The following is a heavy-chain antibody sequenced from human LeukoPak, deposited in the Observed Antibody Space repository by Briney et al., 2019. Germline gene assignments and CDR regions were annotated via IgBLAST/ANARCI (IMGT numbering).Heavy chain of an antibody. D-gene: IGHD1-26*01. V-gene: IGHV4-59*08. CDR3: ARSGSYSSFSDY. Sequence: PSETLSLTCTVSGGSISSYYWSWIRQPPGKGLEWIGYIYYSGSTNHNPSLKSRVTISVDTSKNQFSLKLSSVTAADTAVYYCARSGSYSSFSDYWGQGTLVTVSS. CDR1: GGSISSYY. J-gene: IGHJ4*02. CDR2: IYYSGST.